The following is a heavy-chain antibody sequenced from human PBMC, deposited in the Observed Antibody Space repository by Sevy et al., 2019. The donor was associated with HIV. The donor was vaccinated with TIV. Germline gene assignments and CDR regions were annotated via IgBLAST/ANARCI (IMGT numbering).Heavy chain of an antibody. J-gene: IGHJ4*02. CDR1: GFIFNNYD. Sequence: GGSLRLSCAASGFIFNNYDMYWIRQAPGKGLEWVATVSYDGADKDYADIVKGRFTISRDSSRSMLYLQMGSLRPEETGVYFCAKDMVDCSGGTCYSGAVSPFESWGQGTLVTVSS. V-gene: IGHV3-30*18. CDR3: AKDMVDCSGGTCYSGAVSPFES. D-gene: IGHD2-15*01. CDR2: VSYDGADK.